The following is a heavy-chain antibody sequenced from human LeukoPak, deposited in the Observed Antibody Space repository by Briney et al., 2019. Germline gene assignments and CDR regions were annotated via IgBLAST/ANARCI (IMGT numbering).Heavy chain of an antibody. CDR1: GYTLTELS. Sequence: ASVKVSCKVSGYTLTELSMHWVRQAPGKGLEWMGGFDPEDGETIYAQKFQGRVTVTEDTSTDTAYVELSSLRSEDTAVYYCATDIHCSSTSCKGYWGQGTLVTVSS. V-gene: IGHV1-24*01. J-gene: IGHJ4*02. CDR2: FDPEDGET. D-gene: IGHD2-2*01. CDR3: ATDIHCSSTSCKGY.